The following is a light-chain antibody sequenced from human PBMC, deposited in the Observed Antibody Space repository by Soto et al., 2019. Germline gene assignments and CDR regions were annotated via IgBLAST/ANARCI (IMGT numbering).Light chain of an antibody. CDR1: QSVSNY. CDR2: GAS. Sequence: EFVFTQSPGTLSLSPGERATLSCRASQSVSNYLAWYQRKPGQAPRLLIYGASSRATGIPDRFSGSGSGTDFTLTISRLEPEDFAVYYCHQYGGSPQTFGQGAKVDIK. V-gene: IGKV3-20*01. J-gene: IGKJ1*01. CDR3: HQYGGSPQT.